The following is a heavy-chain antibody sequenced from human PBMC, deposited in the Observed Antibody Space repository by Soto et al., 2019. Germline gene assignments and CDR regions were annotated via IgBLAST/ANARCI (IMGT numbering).Heavy chain of an antibody. Sequence: QITLKESGPTLVKPTQTLTLTCTFSGFSLSTKGVSVGWIRQPPGKALEWIALIYWDDDKRYSPSLKSRLTITKDTSKYQVVHTLTNMDPVDTATYYCAYRGSVIGDFDYWGQATLVTVSS. CDR1: GFSLSTKGVS. CDR2: IYWDDDK. CDR3: AYRGSVIGDFDY. V-gene: IGHV2-5*02. J-gene: IGHJ4*02. D-gene: IGHD3-10*01.